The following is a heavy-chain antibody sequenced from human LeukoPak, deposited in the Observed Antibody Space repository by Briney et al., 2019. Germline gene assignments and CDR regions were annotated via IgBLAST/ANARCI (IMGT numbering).Heavy chain of an antibody. J-gene: IGHJ4*02. Sequence: SQTLSLTCTVSGGSISSGDYYWSWIRQPPGKGLEWIGYIYYSGSTYYNPSLKSRVTISVDTSKNQFSLKLSSVTAEDTAVYYCARRYCTNGVCYLFDYWGQGTLVTVSS. CDR1: GGSISSGDYY. CDR2: IYYSGST. CDR3: ARRYCTNGVCYLFDY. V-gene: IGHV4-30-4*01. D-gene: IGHD2-8*01.